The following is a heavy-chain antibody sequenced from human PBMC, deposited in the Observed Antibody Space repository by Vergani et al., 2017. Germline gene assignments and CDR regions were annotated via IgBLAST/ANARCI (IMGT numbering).Heavy chain of an antibody. V-gene: IGHV4-61*02. CDR2: IYTSGST. D-gene: IGHD6-13*01. CDR1: GGSISSGSYY. J-gene: IGHJ4*02. Sequence: QVQLQESGPGLVKPSQTLSLTCTVSGGSISSGSYYWSWIRQPAGKGLEWIGRIYTSGSTNYNPSRKSRITISVDTSKNQFSLKLSSVTAADTAVYYCARESSSFDYWGQGTLVTVSS. CDR3: ARESSSFDY.